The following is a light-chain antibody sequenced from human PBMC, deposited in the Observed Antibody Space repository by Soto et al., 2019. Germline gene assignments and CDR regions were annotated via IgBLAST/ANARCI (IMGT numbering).Light chain of an antibody. CDR2: EVT. J-gene: IGLJ2*01. CDR3: SSYAGNNVVI. CDR1: SSDVGGYNY. V-gene: IGLV2-8*01. Sequence: QSVLTQPPSASGSPRQSVTISCTGTSSDVGGYNYVSWYQQHPGKVPKLLIYEVTRRPSGVPVRFSGSKSGNTASLTVSALQAEDEAHYYCSSYAGNNVVIFGGGTKLTVL.